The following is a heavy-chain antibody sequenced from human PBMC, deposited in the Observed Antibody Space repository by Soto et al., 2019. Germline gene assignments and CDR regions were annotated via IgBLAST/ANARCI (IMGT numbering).Heavy chain of an antibody. Sequence: QVQLVESGGCVVQPGKSLRLSCAASGFTFNIYGMQWVRQAPGKGLEWVAVISYDGSKEYYGDSVKGRFTISRDNSKNTLYLQMNSLRSEDTAVYYCAKVTDSSGWYPYYYGIDVW. CDR3: AKVTDSSGWYPYYYGIDV. CDR1: GFTFNIYG. V-gene: IGHV3-30*18. CDR2: ISYDGSKE. J-gene: IGHJ6*01. D-gene: IGHD6-19*01.